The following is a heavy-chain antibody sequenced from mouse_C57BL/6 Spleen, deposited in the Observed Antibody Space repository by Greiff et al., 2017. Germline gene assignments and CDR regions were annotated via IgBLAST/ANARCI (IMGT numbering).Heavy chain of an antibody. V-gene: IGHV5-4*01. CDR1: GFTFSSYA. D-gene: IGHD2-1*01. CDR3: ARDYYGNLYAMDY. Sequence: EVKLVESGGGLVKPGGSLKLSCAASGFTFSSYAMSWVRQTPEKRLEWVATISDGGSYTYYPDNVKGRFTISRDNAKNNLYLQMSHLKSEDTAMYYCARDYYGNLYAMDYWGQGTSVTVSS. J-gene: IGHJ4*01. CDR2: ISDGGSYT.